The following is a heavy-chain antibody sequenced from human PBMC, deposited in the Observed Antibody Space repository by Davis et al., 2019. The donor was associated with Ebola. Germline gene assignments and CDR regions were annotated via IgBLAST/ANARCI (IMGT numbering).Heavy chain of an antibody. J-gene: IGHJ4*02. D-gene: IGHD6-19*01. CDR2: IYYSGST. Sequence: MPSETLSLTCTVSGGSISSYYWSWIRQPPGKGLEWMGCIYYSGSTNYNPSLKSRVTISVDTSKNQFSLKLSSVTAADTAVYYCARGLAVADFDYWGQGTLVTVSS. V-gene: IGHV4-59*01. CDR1: GGSISSYY. CDR3: ARGLAVADFDY.